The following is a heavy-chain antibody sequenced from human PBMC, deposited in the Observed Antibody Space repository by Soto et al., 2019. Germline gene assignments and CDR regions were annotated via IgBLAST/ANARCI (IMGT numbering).Heavy chain of an antibody. Sequence: HPGGSLRLSCAASGFTSSNYWMHWVRQAPGKGLVWVSRIKSDGSSTSYADSVKGRFTISRDNAKNTLDLQMHGLRAEDMAVYYCARSVLSGSFHYYYYAMDVWGQGTTVTVSS. CDR3: ARSVLSGSFHYYYYAMDV. D-gene: IGHD3-10*01. V-gene: IGHV3-74*01. CDR1: GFTSSNYW. J-gene: IGHJ6*02. CDR2: IKSDGSST.